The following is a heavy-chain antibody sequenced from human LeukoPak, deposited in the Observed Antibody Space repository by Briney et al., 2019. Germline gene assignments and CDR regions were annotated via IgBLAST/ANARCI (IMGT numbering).Heavy chain of an antibody. CDR3: ARARSWHYFDS. CDR1: GGSFSGYY. J-gene: IGHJ4*02. V-gene: IGHV4-34*01. D-gene: IGHD6-13*01. Sequence: PSETLSLTCTVYGGSFSGYYWSWIRQPPGKELEWIGEIDDSGSTNYNPSLKSRVTISVDTSKNQFSLNLSSVTAADTAVYYCARARSWHYFDSWGQGTLVTISS. CDR2: IDDSGST.